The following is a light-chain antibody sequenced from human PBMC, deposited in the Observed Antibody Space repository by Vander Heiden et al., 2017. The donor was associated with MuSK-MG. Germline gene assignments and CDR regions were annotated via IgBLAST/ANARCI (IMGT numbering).Light chain of an antibody. J-gene: IGLJ2*01. V-gene: IGLV2-14*01. Sequence: QSALTQPASVSGSPGQSITISCTGTSSDVGGYNYVSWYQQHPGKAPILMSYDVSNRPSGVSNRFSGSKSGNTASLTISGLQAEDEADYYCSSYTSSSTVVFGGGTKLTVL. CDR3: SSYTSSSTVV. CDR2: DVS. CDR1: SSDVGGYNY.